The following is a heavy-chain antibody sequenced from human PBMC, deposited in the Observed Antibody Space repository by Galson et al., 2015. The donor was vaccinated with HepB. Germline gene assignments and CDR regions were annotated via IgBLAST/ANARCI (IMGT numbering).Heavy chain of an antibody. Sequence: SVKVSCKASGYTFTSYAMHWVRQAPGQRLEWMGWINAGNGNTKYSQKFQGRVTITRDTSASTAYMELSSLRSEDTAVYYCARVPRYCSGGSCYPADYFDYWGQGTLVTVSS. D-gene: IGHD2-15*01. CDR2: INAGNGNT. V-gene: IGHV1-3*01. J-gene: IGHJ4*02. CDR1: GYTFTSYA. CDR3: ARVPRYCSGGSCYPADYFDY.